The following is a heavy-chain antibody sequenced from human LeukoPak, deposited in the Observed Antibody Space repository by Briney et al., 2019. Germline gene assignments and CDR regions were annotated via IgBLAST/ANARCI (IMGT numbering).Heavy chain of an antibody. D-gene: IGHD6-13*01. V-gene: IGHV3-23*01. CDR3: AKGGRAAAGTGDYFDY. CDR2: ISGSGGST. J-gene: IGHJ4*02. Sequence: GGSLRLSCAASGFTFSSYAMSRVRQAPGKGLEWVSAISGSGGSTYYADSVKGRFTISRDNSKNTLYLQMNSLRAEDTAVYYCAKGGRAAAGTGDYFDYWGQGTLVTVSS. CDR1: GFTFSSYA.